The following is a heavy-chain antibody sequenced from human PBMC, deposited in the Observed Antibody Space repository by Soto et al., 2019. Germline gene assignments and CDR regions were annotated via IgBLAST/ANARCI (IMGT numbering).Heavy chain of an antibody. J-gene: IGHJ4*02. CDR1: GFTFSNAW. V-gene: IGHV3-15*07. CDR3: TTDPTLDFEEWLDYFDY. Sequence: GGSLRLSCAASGFTFSNAWMNWVRQAPGKGLEWVGRIKSKTDGGTTDYAAPVKGRFTISRDDSKNTLYLQMNSLKTEDTAVYYCTTDPTLDFEEWLDYFDYWGQGTLVTVSS. D-gene: IGHD6-19*01. CDR2: IKSKTDGGTT.